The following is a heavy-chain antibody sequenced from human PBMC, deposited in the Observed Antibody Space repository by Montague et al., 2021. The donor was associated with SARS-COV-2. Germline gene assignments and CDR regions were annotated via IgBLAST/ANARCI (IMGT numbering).Heavy chain of an antibody. J-gene: IGHJ6*02. CDR1: GDSISTDNW. CDR3: ARGPLVGGYDPDGMDG. V-gene: IGHV4-4*02. Sequence: SETLSLTCVVSGDSISTDNWWTWVRLPPGKGLEWIGSIYYSGSTYYNPSLKSRVTISVDTSKNQFSLKLSSVTAADTAVYYCARGPLVGGYDPDGMDGWGQGTTVTVSS. CDR2: IYYSGST. D-gene: IGHD5-12*01.